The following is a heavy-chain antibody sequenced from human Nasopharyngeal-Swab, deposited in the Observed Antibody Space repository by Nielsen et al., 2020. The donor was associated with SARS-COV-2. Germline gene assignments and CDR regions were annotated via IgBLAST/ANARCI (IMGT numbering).Heavy chain of an antibody. CDR2: IGTSSTPI. Sequence: GGSLRLSCAASGFTLSTYSMDWVRQVPGKGLEWVAHIGTSSTPIYYADSVRGRFSISRDNAKNLLSLLMSTLRGEDTAVYYCVRGWRSNSFDHWGQGARVTVSA. V-gene: IGHV3-48*01. J-gene: IGHJ4*01. D-gene: IGHD2/OR15-2a*01. CDR3: VRGWRSNSFDH. CDR1: GFTLSTYS.